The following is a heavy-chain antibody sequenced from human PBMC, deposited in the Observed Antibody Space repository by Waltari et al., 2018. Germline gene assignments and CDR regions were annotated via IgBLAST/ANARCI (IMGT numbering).Heavy chain of an antibody. J-gene: IGHJ4*02. Sequence: QVQLQESGPGLVKPSETLSLTCTVSGGSISSYYWSWIRQPPGKGLEWIVYISYSGSTHYTPSLMDRVTMSVDTSKNQFSLTLSSVTAADTAVYYCSRTSTVTTHDYWGQGTLVTVSS. CDR1: GGSISSYY. V-gene: IGHV4-59*01. CDR2: ISYSGST. CDR3: SRTSTVTTHDY. D-gene: IGHD4-4*01.